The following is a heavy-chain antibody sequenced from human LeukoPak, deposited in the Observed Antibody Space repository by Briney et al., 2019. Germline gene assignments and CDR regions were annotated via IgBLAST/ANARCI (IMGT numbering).Heavy chain of an antibody. J-gene: IGHJ3*02. CDR2: IYYSGST. CDR1: GGSISRYY. D-gene: IGHD1-1*01. CDR3: ARSNWAHDAFDI. Sequence: PSETLSLTCTVSGGSISRYYWSWIRQPPGKGLEWIGYIYYSGSTNYNPSLKSRVTISVDTSKNQFSLKLSSVTAADTAVYYCARSNWAHDAFDIWGQGTMVTVSS. V-gene: IGHV4-59*01.